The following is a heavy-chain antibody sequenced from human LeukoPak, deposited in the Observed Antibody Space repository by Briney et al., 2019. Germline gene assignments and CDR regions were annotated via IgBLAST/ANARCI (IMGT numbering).Heavy chain of an antibody. J-gene: IGHJ5*02. Sequence: GASVKVSCKASGYTFTSYAMHWVRQAPGQRLEWMGWIDAGNGNTKYSQKFQGRVTITRDTSASTAYMELSSLRSEDTAGYYCARGYGDYGSWFDPWGQGTLVTVSS. V-gene: IGHV1-3*01. D-gene: IGHD4-17*01. CDR2: IDAGNGNT. CDR3: ARGYGDYGSWFDP. CDR1: GYTFTSYA.